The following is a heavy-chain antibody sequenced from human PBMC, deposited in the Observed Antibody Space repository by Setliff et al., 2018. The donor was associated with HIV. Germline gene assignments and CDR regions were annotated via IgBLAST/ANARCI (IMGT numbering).Heavy chain of an antibody. CDR2: INADNGNT. J-gene: IGHJ2*01. Sequence: ASVMVSCKASGCTFTNHLLYWVRQAPGQRLEWMGWINADNGNTRYSQKFQGRVTITRDTSASTAYMGLSSLTSQDTAVYYCARERATGKPPLLNWYFDLWGRGTLVTVSS. CDR3: ARERATGKPPLLNWYFDL. D-gene: IGHD1-1*01. CDR1: GCTFTNHL. V-gene: IGHV1-3*01.